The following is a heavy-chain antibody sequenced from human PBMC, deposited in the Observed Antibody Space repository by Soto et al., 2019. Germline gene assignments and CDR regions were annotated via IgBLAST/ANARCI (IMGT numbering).Heavy chain of an antibody. CDR1: GDSMNNYL. D-gene: IGHD3-9*01. CDR2: IASSGTT. V-gene: IGHV4-4*07. CDR3: ARDFGWNFKDFFDP. J-gene: IGHJ5*02. Sequence: PSETLSLTCTVSGDSMNNYLWSWIRQPAGKGPEFIGRIASSGTTRHNPSLASRVTLSVDTSQNQFSLKLISVTAADSAVYYCARDFGWNFKDFFDPWGQGILVTSPQ.